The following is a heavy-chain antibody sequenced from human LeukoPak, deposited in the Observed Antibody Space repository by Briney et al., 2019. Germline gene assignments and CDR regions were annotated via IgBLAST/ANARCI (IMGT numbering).Heavy chain of an antibody. CDR3: AKGSYYDSSGSFYFDY. CDR2: ISGSGDNT. V-gene: IGHV3-23*01. CDR1: GFTFSSHS. J-gene: IGHJ4*02. Sequence: AGGSLRLSCAASGFTFSSHSMSWVRQAPGKGLEWVSGISGSGDNTYYADSVKGRFTISRDNSKNTLYVQVNSLGTEDTAAYYCAKGSYYDSSGSFYFDYWGQGTLVTVSS. D-gene: IGHD3-22*01.